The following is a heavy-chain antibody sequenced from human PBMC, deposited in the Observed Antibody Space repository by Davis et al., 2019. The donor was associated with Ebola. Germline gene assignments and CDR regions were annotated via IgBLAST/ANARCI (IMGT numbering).Heavy chain of an antibody. CDR1: GGTFSSYT. V-gene: IGHV1-69*04. Sequence: AASVKVSCKASGGTFSSYTISWVRQAPGQGLEWMGRIIPILGIANYAQKFQGRVTMTTDTSTSTAYMEVGSLRSDDTAVYYCARERGPCMDVWGQGTTVTVSS. CDR3: ARERGPCMDV. J-gene: IGHJ6*02. CDR2: IIPILGIA. D-gene: IGHD3-10*01.